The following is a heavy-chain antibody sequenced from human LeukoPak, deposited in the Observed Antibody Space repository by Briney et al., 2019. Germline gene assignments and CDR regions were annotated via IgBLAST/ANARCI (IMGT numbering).Heavy chain of an antibody. CDR1: GYTFTSYD. D-gene: IGHD2-15*01. CDR2: MNPNSGDT. CDR3: ARAGGYCGRISCPYYFDY. Sequence: ASVKVSCKASGYTFTSYDINWVRQAPGQGLEWMGWMNPNSGDTGYAQKFQGRVTMTRNTSISTAYMELSSLRSEDTAVYYCARAGGYCGRISCPYYFDYWGQGSLVAVSS. V-gene: IGHV1-8*01. J-gene: IGHJ4*02.